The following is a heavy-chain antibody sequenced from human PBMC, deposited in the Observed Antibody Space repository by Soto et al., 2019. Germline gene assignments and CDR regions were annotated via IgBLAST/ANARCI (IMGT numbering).Heavy chain of an antibody. CDR2: INHSGST. CDR3: ASSCGGDGYRCAHLVDY. Sequence: SETLSLTCAVYGGSFSGYYWSWIRQPPGKGLEWIGEINHSGSTNYNPSLKSRVTISVDTSKNQFSLKLSSVTAADTAVYYCASSCGGDGYRCAHLVDYWGQGTLVTVAS. V-gene: IGHV4-34*01. D-gene: IGHD2-21*02. J-gene: IGHJ4*02. CDR1: GGSFSGYY.